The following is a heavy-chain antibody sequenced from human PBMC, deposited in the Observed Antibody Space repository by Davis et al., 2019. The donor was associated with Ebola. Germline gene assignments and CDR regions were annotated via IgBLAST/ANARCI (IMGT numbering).Heavy chain of an antibody. Sequence: GESLKISCTASGFTFGDYAMSWVRQAPGKGLEWVGFIRSKAYDGTTEYAASVKGRFTISRDDSKSIAYLQMNSLKTEDTAVYYCAKGLGVTIFGVNGMDVWGQGTTVTVSS. CDR1: GFTFGDYA. CDR3: AKGLGVTIFGVNGMDV. J-gene: IGHJ6*02. D-gene: IGHD3-3*01. CDR2: IRSKAYDGTT. V-gene: IGHV3-49*04.